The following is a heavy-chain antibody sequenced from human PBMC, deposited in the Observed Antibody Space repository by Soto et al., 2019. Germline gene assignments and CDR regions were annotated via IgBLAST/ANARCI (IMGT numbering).Heavy chain of an antibody. CDR1: ALNISSYV. Sequence: SLRRSCEASALNISSYVMLCVPQKPSKRRDCVAVISYDGINKYYADPVKGRFTVSRDNSKNTLYLQMNSLRAEDKAVYYCAREVPVLVLYFDYWGQGTLVTVSS. V-gene: IGHV3-30*03. J-gene: IGHJ4*02. CDR3: AREVPVLVLYFDY. CDR2: ISYDGINK. D-gene: IGHD6-13*01.